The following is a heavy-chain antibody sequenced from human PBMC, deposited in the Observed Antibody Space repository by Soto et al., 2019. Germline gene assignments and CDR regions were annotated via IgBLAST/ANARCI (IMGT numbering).Heavy chain of an antibody. D-gene: IGHD6-19*01. CDR1: GASIGSGGW. Sequence: PSETLSLTCSVSGASIGSGGWWSWVRQPPGKGLEWFAEISHDGNTNYSPSLKSRVTISVDKSQNQFSLNVYSVTAADTAVYSFARHEGWAGPDQWGQGTLVTVFS. CDR3: ARHEGWAGPDQ. CDR2: ISHDGNT. V-gene: IGHV4-4*02. J-gene: IGHJ5*02.